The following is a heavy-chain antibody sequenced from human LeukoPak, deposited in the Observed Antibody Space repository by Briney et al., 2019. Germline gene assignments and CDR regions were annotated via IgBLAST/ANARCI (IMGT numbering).Heavy chain of an antibody. J-gene: IGHJ4*02. Sequence: GGSLRLSCAASGFTFSSYRMNWVRQAPGKGLEAVSYISSGSSSIYYADSVKGRFTISRENAQNSLYLQMNSLTAEDTAVYYCVREDRGANYYLDYWGQGTLVTVSS. CDR3: VREDRGANYYLDY. D-gene: IGHD1-1*01. V-gene: IGHV3-21*01. CDR2: ISSGSSSI. CDR1: GFTFSSYR.